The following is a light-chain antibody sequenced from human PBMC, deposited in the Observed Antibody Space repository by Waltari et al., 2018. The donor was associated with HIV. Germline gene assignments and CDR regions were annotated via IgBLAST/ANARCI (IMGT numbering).Light chain of an antibody. CDR2: RNN. CDR3: AAWDDSLSAVV. Sequence: QSVLTQPPSASGTPGQRVTIPCSGSTSNIGRNYVYWYQQLPGTAPKLFIYRNNQRPSGVPDRFSGSKSGTSASLAISGLRSEDEADYYCAAWDDSLSAVVFGGGTKLTVL. J-gene: IGLJ2*01. CDR1: TSNIGRNY. V-gene: IGLV1-47*01.